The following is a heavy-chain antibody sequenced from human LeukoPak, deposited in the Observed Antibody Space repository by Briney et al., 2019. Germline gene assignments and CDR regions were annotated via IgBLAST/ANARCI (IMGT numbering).Heavy chain of an antibody. D-gene: IGHD5-18*01. CDR2: IIPIFGTA. V-gene: IGHV1-69*01. J-gene: IGHJ4*02. CDR1: GGTFSSYA. CDR3: ARVGRGYSYAVFDY. Sequence: ASVKVSCKASGGTFSSYAISWVRQAPGQGLEWMGGIIPIFGTANYAQKFQGRVTITADESTSTAYMELSSLRSEDTAVYYCARVGRGYSYAVFDYWGQGTLVTVSS.